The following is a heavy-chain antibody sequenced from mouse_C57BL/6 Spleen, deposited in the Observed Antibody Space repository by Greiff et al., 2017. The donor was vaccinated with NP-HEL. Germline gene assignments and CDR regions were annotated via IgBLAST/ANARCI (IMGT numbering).Heavy chain of an antibody. CDR2: IYPGSGNT. D-gene: IGHD2-4*01. V-gene: IGHV1-76*01. Sequence: QVQLQQSGAELVRPGASVKLSCKASGYTFTDYYINWVKQRPGQGLEWIARIYPGSGNTYYNEKFKGKATLTAEKSSSTAYMQLSSLTSEDSAVYFCAREGGSCDSLFAYWGQGTLVTVSA. CDR3: AREGGSCDSLFAY. J-gene: IGHJ3*01. CDR1: GYTFTDYY.